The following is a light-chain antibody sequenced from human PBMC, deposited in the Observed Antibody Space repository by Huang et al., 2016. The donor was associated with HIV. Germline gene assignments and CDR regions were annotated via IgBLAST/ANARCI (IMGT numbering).Light chain of an antibody. Sequence: IQMTQSPSSLSASVGDRVTISCRASQDIRNYLNWYQQKPGKAPTLLIYGASNLETGVPSRFSGSGSGTDFNFTISSLQSDDIATYYCQEYDYLYTFGQGTKREIK. CDR3: QEYDYLYT. CDR2: GAS. V-gene: IGKV1-33*01. CDR1: QDIRNY. J-gene: IGKJ2*01.